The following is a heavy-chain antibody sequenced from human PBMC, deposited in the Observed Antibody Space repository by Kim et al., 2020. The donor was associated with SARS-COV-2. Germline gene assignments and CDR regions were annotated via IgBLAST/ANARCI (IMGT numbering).Heavy chain of an antibody. V-gene: IGHV3-74*01. CDR3: ARGPEDYYYYYGMDV. J-gene: IGHJ6*02. Sequence: PGKGRLTISRDNAKNTLYLQMNSLRGEDTAVYYCARGPEDYYYYYGMDVWGQGTTVTVSS.